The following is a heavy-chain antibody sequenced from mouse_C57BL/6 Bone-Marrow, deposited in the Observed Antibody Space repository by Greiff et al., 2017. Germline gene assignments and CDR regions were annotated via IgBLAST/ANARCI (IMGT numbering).Heavy chain of an antibody. CDR2: IYPGSGNT. J-gene: IGHJ2*01. CDR1: GYTFTDYY. D-gene: IGHD2-1*01. V-gene: IGHV1-76*01. CDR3: AKSTHLYYFDY. Sequence: VQRVESGAELVRPGASVKLSCKASGYTFTDYYINWVKQRPGQGLEWIARIYPGSGNTYYNEKFKGKATLTAEKSSSTAYMQLSSLTSEYSAVYFCAKSTHLYYFDYWGQGTTLTVSS.